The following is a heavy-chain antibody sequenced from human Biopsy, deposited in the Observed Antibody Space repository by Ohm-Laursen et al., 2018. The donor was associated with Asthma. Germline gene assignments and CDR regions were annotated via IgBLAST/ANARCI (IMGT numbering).Heavy chain of an antibody. D-gene: IGHD6-19*01. CDR1: GGSISSFY. CDR3: VRAVRNEQWLAPFDY. CDR2: VYWTGST. V-gene: IGHV4-59*13. Sequence: TLSLTCSVYGGSISSFYWSWIRQSQEKGLEWMGNVYWTGSTNYNPSLKSRITMSVDTSKNRMFLELTSVTAADTAIYYCVRAVRNEQWLAPFDYWGQGKPVTVSS. J-gene: IGHJ4*02.